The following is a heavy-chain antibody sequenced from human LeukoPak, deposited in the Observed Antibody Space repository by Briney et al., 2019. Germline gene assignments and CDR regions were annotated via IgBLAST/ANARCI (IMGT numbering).Heavy chain of an antibody. CDR2: ISSSGSTI. CDR1: GFTFSDYY. J-gene: IGHJ5*02. Sequence: SGGSLRLSCAASGFTFSDYYMSWIRQAPGKGLEWVSYISSSGSTIYYADSVKGRFTISRDNAKNSLYLQMNSLRAEDTAVDYYAREAMTDNRGFDWSDPWGQGTLVTVSS. D-gene: IGHD1-14*01. V-gene: IGHV3-11*01. CDR3: AREAMTDNRGFDWSDP.